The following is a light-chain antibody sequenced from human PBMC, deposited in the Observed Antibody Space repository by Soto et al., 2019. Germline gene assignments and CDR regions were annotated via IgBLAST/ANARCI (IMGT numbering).Light chain of an antibody. CDR1: QSVSSY. CDR2: DAS. CDR3: QQRSSWPPT. J-gene: IGKJ1*01. Sequence: EIVLTQSPATLSLSPGERATLSCRASQSVSSYLAWYQQKPGQAPRLLIYDASNRATGIPARFSGSGSGTDFTLIISSLEPEDCAVYYCQQRSSWPPTFGQGTKVEIK. V-gene: IGKV3-11*01.